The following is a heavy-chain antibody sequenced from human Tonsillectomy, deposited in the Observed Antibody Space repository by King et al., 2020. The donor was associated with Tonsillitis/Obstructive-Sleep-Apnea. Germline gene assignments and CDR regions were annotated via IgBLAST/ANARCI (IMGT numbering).Heavy chain of an antibody. D-gene: IGHD6-6*01. J-gene: IGHJ6*03. Sequence: QLVQSGAEVKKPGASVKVSCKASNYTFTSYGISWVRQAPGQGLEWMGWISAYNGDTNYAQNLQGRVTITTDTLTSTAYMELRSLRSDDTAVYYCAIVVPNFEYSSSSGGTFYYYLDVWGKGTTVTVSS. V-gene: IGHV1-18*01. CDR2: ISAYNGDT. CDR3: AIVVPNFEYSSSSGGTFYYYLDV. CDR1: NYTFTSYG.